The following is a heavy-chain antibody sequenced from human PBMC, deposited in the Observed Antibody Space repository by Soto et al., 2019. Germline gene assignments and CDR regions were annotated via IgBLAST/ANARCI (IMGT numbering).Heavy chain of an antibody. CDR1: GGSISSGGYY. Sequence: QVQLQESGPGLVKPSQTLSLTCTVSGGSISSGGYYWSWIRQHPGKGLEWIGYIYYSGSTYYNPSLKSRVTISVDTSKNQFSLKLSSVTAADTAVYYCVRLIGDYYGSGSVVGNWFDPWGQGTLVTVSS. CDR3: VRLIGDYYGSGSVVGNWFDP. V-gene: IGHV4-31*03. D-gene: IGHD3-10*01. J-gene: IGHJ5*02. CDR2: IYYSGST.